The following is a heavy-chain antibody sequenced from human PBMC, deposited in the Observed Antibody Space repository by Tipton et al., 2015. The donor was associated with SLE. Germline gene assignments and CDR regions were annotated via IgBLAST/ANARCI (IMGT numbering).Heavy chain of an antibody. J-gene: IGHJ4*01. D-gene: IGHD5-12*01. Sequence: QLVQSGAEVKKPGASVKVSCKTSGYTFTAYYMHWVRQAPGQGLEWMGWINPNRGGTNYAQKFQGRVTMTRDTSISTAYMELNRLTSDDTSVYYCARDSGYDIAMVFVDYWGHGTVVTVSS. V-gene: IGHV1-2*02. CDR1: GYTFTAYY. CDR2: INPNRGGT. CDR3: ARDSGYDIAMVFVDY.